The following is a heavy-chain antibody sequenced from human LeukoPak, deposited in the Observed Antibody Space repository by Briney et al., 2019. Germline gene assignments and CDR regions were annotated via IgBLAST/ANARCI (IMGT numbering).Heavy chain of an antibody. CDR1: GFTFSSYS. J-gene: IGHJ4*02. Sequence: GGSLRLSCAASGFTFSSYSMNWVRQAPGKGLEWVSSISSSSSYIYYADSVKGRFTISRDNAKNSLYLQMNSLRAEDTAVYYCARDRDGYNCVFDYWGQGTLSPSPQ. D-gene: IGHD5-24*01. CDR3: ARDRDGYNCVFDY. V-gene: IGHV3-21*01. CDR2: ISSSSSYI.